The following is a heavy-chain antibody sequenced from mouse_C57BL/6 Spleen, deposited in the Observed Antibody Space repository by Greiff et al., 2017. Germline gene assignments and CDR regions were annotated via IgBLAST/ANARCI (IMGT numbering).Heavy chain of an antibody. CDR3: ARGYNSKSYYLDY. Sequence: VQLQQSGTELVKPGASVKLSCKASGYTFTSYWMHWVKQRPGQGLEWIGNINPSNGGTNYNEKFKSKSTLTVDKSSSTAYMQLSSLTSEDSAVYDGARGYNSKSYYLDYWGQGTTVTVSS. CDR2: INPSNGGT. J-gene: IGHJ4*01. V-gene: IGHV1-53*01. CDR1: GYTFTSYW. D-gene: IGHD2-5*01.